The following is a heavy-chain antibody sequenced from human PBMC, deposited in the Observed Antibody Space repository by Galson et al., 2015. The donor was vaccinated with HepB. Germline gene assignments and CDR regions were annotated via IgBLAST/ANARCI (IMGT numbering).Heavy chain of an antibody. CDR3: VTTNGLVDSVQQIDY. CDR2: FDPEEGET. J-gene: IGHJ4*02. Sequence: SVKVSCKVSGHPLSELSIHWVRQAPGKGLEWMGGFDPEEGETIYAQKFQGRVTMTEDTFTDTAYMELTSLISEDTAVYYCVTTNGLVDSVQQIDYWGQGALVTVSS. V-gene: IGHV1-24*01. D-gene: IGHD2-15*01. CDR1: GHPLSELS.